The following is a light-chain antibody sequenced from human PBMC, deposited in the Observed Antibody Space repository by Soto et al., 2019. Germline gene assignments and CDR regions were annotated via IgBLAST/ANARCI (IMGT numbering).Light chain of an antibody. V-gene: IGKV3-20*01. CDR3: QQYDSLRWT. Sequence: EIVLTQSPGTLSLSPGERATLSCRASRSVSSSYLAWYQQKPGQAPRLLIYRTSNRATGIPDRFSGSGSGTDFTLTISRLEPEDFAVYWCQQYDSLRWTFGLGTKVDIK. J-gene: IGKJ1*01. CDR2: RTS. CDR1: RSVSSSY.